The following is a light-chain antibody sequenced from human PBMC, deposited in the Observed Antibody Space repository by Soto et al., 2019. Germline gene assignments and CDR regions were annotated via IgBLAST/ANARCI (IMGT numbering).Light chain of an antibody. CDR3: QQYGSSLT. Sequence: EIVLTQSPGTLSLSPGERATLSCRASQSASSSTYLAWYQQKPGQAPRLLIYGASSRATGIPDRFSGSGSGTYFTLTISRLEPEDFAVYYCQQYGSSLTFGGGTKVEIK. V-gene: IGKV3-20*01. CDR1: QSASSSTY. J-gene: IGKJ4*01. CDR2: GAS.